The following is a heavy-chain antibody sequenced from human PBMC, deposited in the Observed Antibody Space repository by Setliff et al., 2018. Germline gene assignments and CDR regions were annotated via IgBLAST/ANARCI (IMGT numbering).Heavy chain of an antibody. D-gene: IGHD1-26*01. Sequence: SETLSPTCTVPGGSISDNGYFWGWVRQPPGKGLEWIGKIYFGGNTYFNPSFKRRVTMSIDTSNSQFSLKPSSVAAADTAIYYCARDASASDGRNAFDIWGQGTMVTVSS. CDR3: ARDASASDGRNAFDI. J-gene: IGHJ3*02. CDR2: IYFGGNT. V-gene: IGHV4-39*07. CDR1: GGSISDNGYF.